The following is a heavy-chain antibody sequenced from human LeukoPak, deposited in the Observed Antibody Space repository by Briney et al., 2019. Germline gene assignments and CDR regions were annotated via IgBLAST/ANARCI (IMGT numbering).Heavy chain of an antibody. J-gene: IGHJ5*02. CDR2: ITWSGKTT. V-gene: IGHV3-23*01. Sequence: GGSLRLSCSASGCTFSCFCTNWVRQGPVKGLEWVSSITWSGKTTNSEDSVKSRFTITRENSKNTLYLQMNSLRADDTAVYYGARPWGDVSIATWFNPWGQGTLVTVSS. CDR3: ARPWGDVSIATWFNP. D-gene: IGHD3-16*01. CDR1: GCTFSCFC.